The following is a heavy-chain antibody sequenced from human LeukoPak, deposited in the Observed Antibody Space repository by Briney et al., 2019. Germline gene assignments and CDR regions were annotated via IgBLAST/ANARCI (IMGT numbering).Heavy chain of an antibody. CDR3: ARGGSYLSAFDI. V-gene: IGHV3-74*01. Sequence: GGSLRLSCAASGFTFSNDWMHWVRQAPGKGLVWVSRINSDGSSISYADSVKGRFTISRDNSKNTLYLQMNSLRAEDTAVYYCARGGSYLSAFDIWGQGTMVTVSS. D-gene: IGHD1-26*01. CDR1: GFTFSNDW. CDR2: INSDGSSI. J-gene: IGHJ3*02.